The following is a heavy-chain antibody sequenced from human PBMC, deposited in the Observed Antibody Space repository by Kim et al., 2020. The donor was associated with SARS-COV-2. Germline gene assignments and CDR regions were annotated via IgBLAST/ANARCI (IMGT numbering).Heavy chain of an antibody. CDR2: INHSGST. CDR1: GGSFSGYY. J-gene: IGHJ4*01. V-gene: IGHV4-34*01. CDR3: ASALGYCSSTSCYQPYYF. D-gene: IGHD2-2*01. Sequence: SETLSLTCAVYGGSFSGYYWSWIRQPPGKGLEWIGEINHSGSTNYNPSLKSRVTISVDTSKNQFSLKLSSVTAADTAVYYCASALGYCSSTSCYQPYYF.